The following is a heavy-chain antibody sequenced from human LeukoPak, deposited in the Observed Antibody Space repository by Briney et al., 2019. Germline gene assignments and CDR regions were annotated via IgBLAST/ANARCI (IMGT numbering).Heavy chain of an antibody. CDR2: LGRSGEYK. V-gene: IGHV3-23*01. CDR1: GFRFTDYP. CDR3: VKDRPCETCMPMDA. D-gene: IGHD2-2*01. Sequence: GGSLRLSCAASGFRFTDYPMSWVRQAPGKGLEWVAGLGRSGEYKYYADSVKGRFTISRDNSKDTVSLQMNSLRAEDSAIYFCVKDRPCETCMPMDAWGQGTTVTVSS. J-gene: IGHJ6*02.